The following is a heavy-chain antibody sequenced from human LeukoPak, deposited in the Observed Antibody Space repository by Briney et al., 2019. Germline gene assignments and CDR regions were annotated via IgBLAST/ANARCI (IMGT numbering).Heavy chain of an antibody. V-gene: IGHV4-4*02. CDR2: IYHSGGT. Sequence: SGTLSLTCAVSGGSISSNNWWSWVRQPPGKGLEWIGEIYHSGGTNYNPSLKSRVTISVDKSKNQFSLKLSPVTAADTAVYYCARDEGYSSSCLDYWGQGTLVTVSS. CDR3: ARDEGYSSSCLDY. J-gene: IGHJ4*02. D-gene: IGHD6-13*01. CDR1: GGSISSNNW.